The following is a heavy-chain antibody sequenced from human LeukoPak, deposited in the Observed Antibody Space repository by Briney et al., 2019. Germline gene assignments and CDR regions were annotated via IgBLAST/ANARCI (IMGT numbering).Heavy chain of an antibody. V-gene: IGHV4-39*07. D-gene: IGHD3-9*01. CDR1: GGSISSSSYY. J-gene: IGHJ4*02. CDR3: VRGYYDLLTGYSEFDS. Sequence: SETLSLTCTVSGGSISSSSYYWGWIRQPPGKGLEWIGSIYYSGSTYYNPSLKSRVTISVDTSKNQFSLKLSSVTAADTAIYYCVRGYYDLLTGYSEFDSWGQGTLVTVSS. CDR2: IYYSGST.